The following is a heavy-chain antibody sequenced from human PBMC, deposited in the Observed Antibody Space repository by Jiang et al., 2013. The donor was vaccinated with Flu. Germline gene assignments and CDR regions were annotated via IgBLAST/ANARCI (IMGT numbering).Heavy chain of an antibody. J-gene: IGHJ4*02. CDR2: IYYSGST. D-gene: IGHD3-16*01. V-gene: IGHV4-39*01. CDR1: GGSISSSSYY. Sequence: SLTCTVSGGSISSSSYYWGWIRQPPGKGLEWIGSIYYSGSTHYNPSLKSRVTMSVDTSKNQFSLKLNSVTAADTAVYSCARLRVQNQYCIIISCYYFDYWGQGTLVTVSS. CDR3: ARLRVQNQYCIIISCYYFDY.